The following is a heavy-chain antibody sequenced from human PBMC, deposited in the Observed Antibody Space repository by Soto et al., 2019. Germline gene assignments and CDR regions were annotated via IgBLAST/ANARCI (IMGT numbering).Heavy chain of an antibody. CDR1: GFTFSSYA. J-gene: IGHJ3*02. Sequence: GGSLRLSCAASGFTFSSYAMHWVRQAPGKGLEWVAVISYDGSNKHYADSVKGRFTISRDNSKNTLYLQMNSLRAEDTAVYYCASNTMIAAHDAFDIWGQGTMVTVSS. D-gene: IGHD3-22*01. V-gene: IGHV3-30-3*01. CDR3: ASNTMIAAHDAFDI. CDR2: ISYDGSNK.